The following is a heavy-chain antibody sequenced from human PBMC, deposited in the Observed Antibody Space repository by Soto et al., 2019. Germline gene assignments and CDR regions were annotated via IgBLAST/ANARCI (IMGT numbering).Heavy chain of an antibody. Sequence: QVQLVQSGAEVKKPGASVKVSCKASGYTFTSYAMHWVRQAPGQRLEWMGWINAGNGNTKYSQKFQGRVTITRDTSASTAYMELSSLRSEDTAVYYCARVGGVLLWFGESLDYWGQETLVTVSS. CDR2: INAGNGNT. D-gene: IGHD3-10*01. CDR3: ARVGGVLLWFGESLDY. CDR1: GYTFTSYA. J-gene: IGHJ4*02. V-gene: IGHV1-3*01.